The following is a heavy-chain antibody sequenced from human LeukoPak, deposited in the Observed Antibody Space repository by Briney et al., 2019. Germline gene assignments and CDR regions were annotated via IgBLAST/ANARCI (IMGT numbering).Heavy chain of an antibody. CDR1: RLTFSIYC. CDR2: IPYDGSNK. V-gene: IGHV3-30*18. Sequence: GRSLRLSCASSRLTFSIYCMHWVRHAPSKGLEWVAVIPYDGSNKYYADSLKGRSTIARHNPKNTLYLQMNSLRAEDTAVYYCAKEASSYGDYYYYYGMDVWGQGTTVTVSS. J-gene: IGHJ6*02. D-gene: IGHD5-18*01. CDR3: AKEASSYGDYYYYYGMDV.